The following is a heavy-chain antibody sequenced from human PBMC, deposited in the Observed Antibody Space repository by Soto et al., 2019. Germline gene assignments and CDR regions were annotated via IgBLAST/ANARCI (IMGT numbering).Heavy chain of an antibody. J-gene: IGHJ4*02. V-gene: IGHV4-34*01. CDR2: INHSGTT. Sequence: SETLSLTCVVSGCSFSGYYWSWIRQPPGKGLEWIGEINHSGTTNYNPSLKSRVTISVDTFKKQFSLVLSSVTAADTAVYYCARSVQLWTPFDYWGQGTLVTVSS. CDR3: ARSVQLWTPFDY. D-gene: IGHD1-1*01. CDR1: GCSFSGYY.